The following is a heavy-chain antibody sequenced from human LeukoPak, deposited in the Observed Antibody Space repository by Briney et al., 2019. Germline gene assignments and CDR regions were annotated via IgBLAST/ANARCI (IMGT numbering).Heavy chain of an antibody. J-gene: IGHJ4*02. D-gene: IGHD4-17*01. CDR2: IKSKPDGGTT. Sequence: GGSLKLSCAASGFTFNTYSLNWVRQAPGKGLEWVGRIKSKPDGGTTDYAAPVKGRFTISRDDSKNTLYLQMNSLKTEDTAVYYCTTGDYGDYGFYDYWGQGTLVTVSS. V-gene: IGHV3-15*01. CDR3: TTGDYGDYGFYDY. CDR1: GFTFNTYS.